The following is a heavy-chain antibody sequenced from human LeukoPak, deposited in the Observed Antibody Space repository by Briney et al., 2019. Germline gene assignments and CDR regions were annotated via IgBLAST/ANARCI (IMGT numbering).Heavy chain of an antibody. Sequence: SETPSLTCTVSGGSISSYYWSWIRQPPGKGLEWIGYIYYSGSTNYNPSLKSRVTISVDTSKNQFSLKLSSVTAADTAVYYCARYSSSWIFDYWGQGTLVTVPS. CDR2: IYYSGST. CDR1: GGSISSYY. D-gene: IGHD6-13*01. CDR3: ARYSSSWIFDY. V-gene: IGHV4-59*01. J-gene: IGHJ4*02.